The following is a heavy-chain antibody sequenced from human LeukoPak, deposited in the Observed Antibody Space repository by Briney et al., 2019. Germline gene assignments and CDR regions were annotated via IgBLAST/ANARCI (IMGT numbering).Heavy chain of an antibody. D-gene: IGHD3-10*01. CDR2: ISGSGGST. V-gene: IGHV3-23*01. CDR1: GFTFSSYG. CDR3: AREYGSGSYDAFDI. J-gene: IGHJ3*02. Sequence: GGTLRLSCAASGFTFSSYGMSWVRQAPGKGLEWVSAISGSGGSTYYADSVKGRYTTSRDNAKNSLYLQMNSLRAEDTAVYYCAREYGSGSYDAFDIWGQGTMVTVSS.